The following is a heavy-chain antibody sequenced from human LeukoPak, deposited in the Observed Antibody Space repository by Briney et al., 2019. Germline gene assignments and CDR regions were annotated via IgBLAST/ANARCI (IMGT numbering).Heavy chain of an antibody. CDR2: INHSGST. V-gene: IGHV4-4*02. CDR3: ARVPTWTQRYFDY. D-gene: IGHD3-16*01. J-gene: IGHJ4*02. Sequence: SETLSLTCAVSGGSVSSSNWWSWVRQPAGKGLEWIGEINHSGSTNYNPSLKSRVTISVDTSKNQFSLKLSSVTAADTAVYYCARVPTWTQRYFDYWGQGTLVTVSS. CDR1: GGSVSSSNW.